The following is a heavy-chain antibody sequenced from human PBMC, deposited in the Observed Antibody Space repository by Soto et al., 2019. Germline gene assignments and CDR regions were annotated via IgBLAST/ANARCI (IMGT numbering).Heavy chain of an antibody. J-gene: IGHJ3*02. D-gene: IGHD2-15*01. CDR3: AKGPEEIVVVVAATAFDI. Sequence: PGGSLRLSCAASGFTFSSYAMSWVRQAPGKGLEWVSAISGSGGSTYYADSVKGRFTISRDNSKNTLYLQMNSLRAEDTAVYYCAKGPEEIVVVVAATAFDIWGQGTMVTVSS. V-gene: IGHV3-23*01. CDR2: ISGSGGST. CDR1: GFTFSSYA.